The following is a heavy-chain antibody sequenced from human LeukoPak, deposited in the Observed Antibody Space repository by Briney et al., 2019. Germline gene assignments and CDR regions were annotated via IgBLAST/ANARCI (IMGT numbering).Heavy chain of an antibody. J-gene: IGHJ6*04. CDR3: ARPNSPTDV. CDR2: IYHSGST. D-gene: IGHD2-21*01. Sequence: SETLSLTRAVSGGSISSGGYSWSWIRQPPGKGLEWIGYIYHSGSTYYNPSLKSRVTISVDTSKNQFSLKLSSVTAADTAVYYCARPNSPTDVWGKGTTVAVSS. V-gene: IGHV4-30-2*03. CDR1: GGSISSGGYS.